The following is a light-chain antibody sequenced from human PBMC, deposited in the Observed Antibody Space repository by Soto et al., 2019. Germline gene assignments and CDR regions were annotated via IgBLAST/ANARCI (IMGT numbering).Light chain of an antibody. CDR2: GAS. CDR3: QHYGSSAYT. Sequence: EFVLTQSPGTLSLSPGERATLSCRASQSVRSNYLAWYQQKPGQSPRLLIYGASNRATGIPDRFSGSGSGTDFTLSISRLERDDFAVFYCQHYGSSAYTFGQGTTLEIK. V-gene: IGKV3-20*01. CDR1: QSVRSNY. J-gene: IGKJ2*01.